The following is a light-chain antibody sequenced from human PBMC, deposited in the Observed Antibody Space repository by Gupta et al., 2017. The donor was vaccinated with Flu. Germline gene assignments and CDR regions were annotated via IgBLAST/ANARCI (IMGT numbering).Light chain of an antibody. Sequence: EIVLPHSPATLPLSPGERATLSGSASQSASTLLAWYQQKPGQAPRLLNYVSYHRATGIPPRFSGSGSGTDFTITVSSVAPEDVAVYHCQQRSAWPLTFGQGTKMEIK. CDR3: QQRSAWPLT. CDR2: VSY. V-gene: IGKV3-11*01. J-gene: IGKJ1*01. CDR1: QSASTL.